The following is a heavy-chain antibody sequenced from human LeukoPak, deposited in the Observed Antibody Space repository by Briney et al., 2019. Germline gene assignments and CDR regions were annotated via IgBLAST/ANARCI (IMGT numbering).Heavy chain of an antibody. V-gene: IGHV3-23*01. J-gene: IGHJ4*02. CDR2: ISGSGGST. CDR1: GFTFSSYA. Sequence: PGGSLRLSCAASGFTFSSYAMSWVRQAPGKGLEWVSAISGSGGSTYYGDSVKGRLTISRDNSKNTLYLQMNSLRAEDTAVYYCAVLSGSSSWYDLFDYWGQGTLVTVSS. CDR3: AVLSGSSSWYDLFDY. D-gene: IGHD6-13*01.